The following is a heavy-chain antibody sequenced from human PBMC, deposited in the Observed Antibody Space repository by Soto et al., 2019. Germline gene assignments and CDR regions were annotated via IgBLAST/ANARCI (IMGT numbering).Heavy chain of an antibody. CDR1: GGTFSSYA. J-gene: IGHJ3*01. Sequence: QVQLVESGAEVKKPGSSVKVSCKASGGTFSSYAISWVRQAPGQGLEWMGGIIPIFGTANYAQKFQGSVTITAEESSSTAYMELSRLRSDDTAVYYCARGFNDYGERHSAFDLWGQGTMVTVSS. CDR3: ARGFNDYGERHSAFDL. CDR2: IIPIFGTA. V-gene: IGHV1-69*01. D-gene: IGHD4-17*01.